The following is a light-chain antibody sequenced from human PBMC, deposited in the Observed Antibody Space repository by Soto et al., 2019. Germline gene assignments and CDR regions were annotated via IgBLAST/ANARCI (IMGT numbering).Light chain of an antibody. CDR3: QQYENYWT. CDR2: GAS. J-gene: IGKJ1*01. CDR1: QSVSSSY. Sequence: DIVFTQAPSTLSLSLGERHTVSCKASQSVSSSYLAWYQQKPGQAPRLLIYGASSRATGIPDRFSGSGSGTDFTLTISRLEPEDFATYYCQQYENYWTFGQGTKVDIK. V-gene: IGKV3-20*01.